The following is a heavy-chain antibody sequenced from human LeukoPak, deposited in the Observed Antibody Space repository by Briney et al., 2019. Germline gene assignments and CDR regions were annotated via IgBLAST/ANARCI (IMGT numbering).Heavy chain of an antibody. D-gene: IGHD2-2*02. V-gene: IGHV3-21*01. CDR2: ISSGGSYI. CDR3: ARSVPAAIKNDAFDL. CDR1: GFTFSSYS. J-gene: IGHJ3*01. Sequence: PGGSLRLSCAASGFTFSSYSMNWVRQAPGKRPEWGSCISSGGSYIFYPDSVKGRFTISRDNAKKLRYLQMNSLRAEDTAVYYCARSVPAAIKNDAFDLWGQGTMVTVSS.